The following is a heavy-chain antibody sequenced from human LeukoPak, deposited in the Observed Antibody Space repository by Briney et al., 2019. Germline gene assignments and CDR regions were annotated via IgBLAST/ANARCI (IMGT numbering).Heavy chain of an antibody. J-gene: IGHJ5*02. CDR2: IYGDGTT. Sequence: GGSLRLSCAASGFTVRNYCISWVRQAPGKGLEWVAVIYGDGTTYYADPVKGRFTISSDTLKNTLSLQMDSLRAADTAMYYCARGSPVASGRYSIYSSWGQGTLVTVSP. V-gene: IGHV3-53*01. CDR3: ARGSPVASGRYSIYSS. D-gene: IGHD3-10*01. CDR1: GFTVRNYC.